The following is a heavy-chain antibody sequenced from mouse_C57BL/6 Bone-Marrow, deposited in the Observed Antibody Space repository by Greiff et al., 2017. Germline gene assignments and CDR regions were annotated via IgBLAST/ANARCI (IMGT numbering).Heavy chain of an antibody. CDR3: SRQVTTVLATKYFDV. Sequence: EVHLVESGGGLVKPGGSLKLSCAASGFTFSSYTMSRVRQTPEKRPPWVAAISGGGGNTSYPDSVLGRFPISRDNDKNILYLQVGSLRSEDTALYYCSRQVTTVLATKYFDVWGTGTTVTVAS. CDR2: ISGGGGNT. D-gene: IGHD1-1*01. CDR1: GFTFSSYT. V-gene: IGHV5-9*01. J-gene: IGHJ1*03.